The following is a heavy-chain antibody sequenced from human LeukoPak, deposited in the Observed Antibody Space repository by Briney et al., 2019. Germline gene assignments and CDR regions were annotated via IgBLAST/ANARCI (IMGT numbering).Heavy chain of an antibody. CDR3: ARDFGTDEYSSSSPYYYYYYYMDV. CDR1: GFTFSSYW. D-gene: IGHD6-6*01. CDR2: IKQDGSEK. J-gene: IGHJ6*03. V-gene: IGHV3-7*01. Sequence: PGGSLRLSCAASGFTFSSYWMSWVRQAPGKGLEWVANIKQDGSEKYYVDSVKGRFTISRDNAKNSLYLQMNSLRAEDTAVYYCARDFGTDEYSSSSPYYYYYYYMDVWGKGTTVTVSS.